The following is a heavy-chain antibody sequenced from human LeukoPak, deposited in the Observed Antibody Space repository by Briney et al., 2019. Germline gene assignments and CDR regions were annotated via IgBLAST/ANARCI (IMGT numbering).Heavy chain of an antibody. CDR2: IYYSGST. J-gene: IGHJ6*02. CDR1: GGSISSYY. Sequence: SETLSLTCTVSGGSISSYYWSWIRQPPGKGLEWIGYIYYSGSTNYNPSLKSRVTISVDTSKNQFSLKLSSVTAADTAVYYCARNWDDCSGGSCYPPRLRYYYYGMDVWGQGTTVTVSS. CDR3: ARNWDDCSGGSCYPPRLRYYYYGMDV. D-gene: IGHD2-15*01. V-gene: IGHV4-59*01.